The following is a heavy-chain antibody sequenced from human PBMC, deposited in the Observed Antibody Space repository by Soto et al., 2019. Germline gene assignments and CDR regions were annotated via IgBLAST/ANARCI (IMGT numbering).Heavy chain of an antibody. Sequence: QVQLQESGPGLVKPSQTLSLTCTVSGGSISSGDYYWSWIRQPPGKGLEWIGYIYYSGSTSYNPSLKSRVNISVDTSKNQFSLKLSSVTAADTAVYYCARVREYGSGDFDYWGQGTLVTVSS. CDR2: IYYSGST. V-gene: IGHV4-30-4*01. CDR3: ARVREYGSGDFDY. D-gene: IGHD3-10*01. J-gene: IGHJ4*02. CDR1: GGSISSGDYY.